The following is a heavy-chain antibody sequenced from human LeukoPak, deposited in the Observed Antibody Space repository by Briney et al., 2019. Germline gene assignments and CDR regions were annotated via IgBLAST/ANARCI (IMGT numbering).Heavy chain of an antibody. CDR1: GGSISSSNW. V-gene: IGHV4-4*02. Sequence: ADTVSLTCTVSGGSISSSNWWSGVRQPPRKGLDRIGEIYHSGGTNYNPSLQSRVTISVDKSKNQSSLQLSSVTAADTAVYYCASGSRSDYYYGMDVWGKGTTVTVSS. J-gene: IGHJ6*04. CDR2: IYHSGGT. CDR3: ASGSRSDYYYGMDV. D-gene: IGHD6-19*01.